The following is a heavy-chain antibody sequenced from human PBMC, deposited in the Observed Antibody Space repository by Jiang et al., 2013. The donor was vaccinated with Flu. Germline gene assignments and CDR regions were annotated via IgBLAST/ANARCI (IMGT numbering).Heavy chain of an antibody. V-gene: IGHV4-34*01. CDR3: ARLGRARFLEWSPGSMDV. D-gene: IGHD3-3*01. CDR2: INHSGST. CDR1: GGSFSGYY. Sequence: LLKPSETLSLTCAVYGGSFSGYYWSWIRQPPGKGLEWIGEINHSGSTNYNPSLKSRVTISVDTSNSQFSLKLSSVTAADTAVYYCARLGRARFLEWSPGSMDVRGRGTTVTVSS. J-gene: IGHJ6*04.